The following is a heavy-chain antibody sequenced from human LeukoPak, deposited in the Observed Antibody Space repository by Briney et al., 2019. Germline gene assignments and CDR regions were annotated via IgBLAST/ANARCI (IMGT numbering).Heavy chain of an antibody. Sequence: NPSQTLSLTCAVSGGSISSGGYSWSWIRQPPGKGLEWIGYIYHSGSTYYNPSLKSRVTISVDRSKNQFSLKLSSVTAADTAVYYCARGGGTLPTVVRGWLNWFDPWGQGTLVTVSS. CDR3: ARGGGTLPTVVRGWLNWFDP. CDR2: IYHSGST. D-gene: IGHD3-10*01. V-gene: IGHV4-30-2*01. J-gene: IGHJ5*02. CDR1: GGSISSGGYS.